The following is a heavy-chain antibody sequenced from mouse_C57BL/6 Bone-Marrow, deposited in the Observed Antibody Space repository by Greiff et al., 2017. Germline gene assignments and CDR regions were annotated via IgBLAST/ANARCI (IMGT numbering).Heavy chain of an antibody. CDR2: IDPENGDT. V-gene: IGHV14-4*01. CDR3: TKGYDDY. Sequence: DVQLVESGAELVRPGASVKLSCTASGFNIKDDYMHWVKQRPEQGLEWIGWIDPENGDTEYASKFQGKATITADTSSNTAYLQLSSLTSEDTAVYYCTKGYDDYWGQGTTLTVSS. D-gene: IGHD2-2*01. J-gene: IGHJ2*01. CDR1: GFNIKDDY.